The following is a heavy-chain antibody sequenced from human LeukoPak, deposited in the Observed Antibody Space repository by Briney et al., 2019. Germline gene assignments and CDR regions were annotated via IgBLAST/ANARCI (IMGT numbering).Heavy chain of an antibody. Sequence: SETLSLTCTVSGGSISSGSYYWSWIRQPAGKGLEWIGRIYTSGSTNYNPSLKSRVTISVDTSKNQFSLRLSSVTAADTAVYYCAREGPYYDILTGYYVFDYWGQGTLVTVSS. V-gene: IGHV4-61*02. CDR1: GGSISSGSYY. CDR3: AREGPYYDILTGYYVFDY. D-gene: IGHD3-9*01. J-gene: IGHJ4*02. CDR2: IYTSGST.